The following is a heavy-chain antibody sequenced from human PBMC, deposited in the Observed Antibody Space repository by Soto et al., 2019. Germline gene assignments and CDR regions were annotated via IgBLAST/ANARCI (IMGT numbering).Heavy chain of an antibody. J-gene: IGHJ6*02. Sequence: GGSLRLSCTASGFTFSDYYMSWIRQAPGKGLEWVSYISSSGSTIYYADSVKGRFTISRDNAKNSLYLQLNSLRAEDTAVYYCARMSSSSGGYYYYGMDVWGQGTTVTVSS. CDR2: ISSSGSTI. CDR1: GFTFSDYY. D-gene: IGHD6-13*01. V-gene: IGHV3-11*01. CDR3: ARMSSSSGGYYYYGMDV.